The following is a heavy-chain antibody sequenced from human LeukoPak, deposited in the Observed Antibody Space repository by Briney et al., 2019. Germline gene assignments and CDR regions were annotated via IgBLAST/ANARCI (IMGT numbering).Heavy chain of an antibody. V-gene: IGHV1-69*06. Sequence: ASVKVSCKASGGTFSSYAISWVRQAPGQGLEWMGGIIPIFGTANYAQKFQGRVTITADKSTSTAYMELSSLRSEDTAVYYCARGVGVGATVYYYYYMDVWGKGPRSPSP. CDR1: GGTFSSYA. J-gene: IGHJ6*03. CDR3: ARGVGVGATVYYYYYMDV. CDR2: IIPIFGTA. D-gene: IGHD1-26*01.